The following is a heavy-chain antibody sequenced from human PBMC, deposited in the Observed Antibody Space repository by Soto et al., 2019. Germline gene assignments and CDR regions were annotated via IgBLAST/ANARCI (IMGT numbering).Heavy chain of an antibody. CDR1: GFTFSDYY. J-gene: IGHJ4*02. D-gene: IGHD6-13*01. Sequence: PGGSLRLSCAASGFTFSDYYMSWSRQALGQGLERVSYISSSSSYTNYADSVKGRLTISRDNAKNSLYLQMNSLRAEDTAVYYCARVSDEIAAAGTGPLDYWGQGTLVTVSS. CDR3: ARVSDEIAAAGTGPLDY. CDR2: ISSSSSYT. V-gene: IGHV3-11*06.